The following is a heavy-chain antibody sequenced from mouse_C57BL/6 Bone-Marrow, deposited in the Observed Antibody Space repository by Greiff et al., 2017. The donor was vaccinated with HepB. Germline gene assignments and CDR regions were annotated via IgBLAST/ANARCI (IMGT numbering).Heavy chain of an antibody. Sequence: EVQLQQSGPELVKPGASVKIPCKASGYTFTDYNMDWVKQSHGKSLEWIGDINPNNGGTIYNQKFKGKATLTVDKSSSTAYMELSSLTSEDTAVYYGARRVSTVVAHWYFDVWGTGTTVTVSS. CDR3: ARRVSTVVAHWYFDV. V-gene: IGHV1-18*01. D-gene: IGHD1-1*01. J-gene: IGHJ1*03. CDR1: GYTFTDYN. CDR2: INPNNGGT.